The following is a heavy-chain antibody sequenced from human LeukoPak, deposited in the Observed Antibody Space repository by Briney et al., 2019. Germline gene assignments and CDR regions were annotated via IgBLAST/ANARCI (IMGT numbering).Heavy chain of an antibody. CDR2: TYYRSKWYS. CDR1: RHSVSRNSAA. Sequence: SQTRSLTCAISRHSVSRNSAAWDWIRQSPSRGLEWLGRTYYRSKWYSEYAVSVKSRITINPDTSKNQFSLQLNSVTPEDTAVYYCASLTGDESYWGQGTLVTVSS. CDR3: ASLTGDESY. D-gene: IGHD7-27*01. V-gene: IGHV6-1*01. J-gene: IGHJ4*02.